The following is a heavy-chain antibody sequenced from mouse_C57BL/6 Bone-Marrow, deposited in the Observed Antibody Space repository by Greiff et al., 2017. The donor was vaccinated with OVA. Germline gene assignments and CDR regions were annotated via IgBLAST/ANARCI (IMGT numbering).Heavy chain of an antibody. V-gene: IGHV14-2*01. CDR1: GFNIKAYY. Sequence: VQLQQSGAELVKPGASVKLSCTASGFNIKAYYMHWVKQRTEQGLEWIGRIDPEDGDTKYTPNFQGKATLTADTSSNTAYLQRSSLTAEDTVVYYGARGDYYAGAVMDYWGQGTSVTVSS. J-gene: IGHJ4*01. CDR3: ARGDYYAGAVMDY. CDR2: IDPEDGDT. D-gene: IGHD6-5*01.